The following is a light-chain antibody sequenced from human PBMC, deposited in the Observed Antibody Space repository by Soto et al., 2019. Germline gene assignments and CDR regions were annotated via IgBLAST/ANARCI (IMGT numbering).Light chain of an antibody. CDR1: QSVSSN. Sequence: EIVMTQSPATLSVTKGERATLSCRASQSVSSNLAWYQQKPGQAPRLLIYGASTRATGIPARFSGSGSGTEFTLTISSLQSEDFAVYYCQQYNNWPPWTFAQGAMVDIK. J-gene: IGKJ1*01. CDR3: QQYNNWPPWT. V-gene: IGKV3-15*01. CDR2: GAS.